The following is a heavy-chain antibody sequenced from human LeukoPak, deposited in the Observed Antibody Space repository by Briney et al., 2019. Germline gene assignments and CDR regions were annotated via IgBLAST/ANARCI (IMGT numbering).Heavy chain of an antibody. CDR2: ISGSGGTT. V-gene: IGHV3-23*01. CDR3: ARVPYCSGGSCYLA. CDR1: GFTFSSYA. Sequence: GGTLRLSCAASGFTFSSYAMNWVRQAPGKGLEWVSAISGSGGTTYYADSVKGRFTISRDNAKNSLYLQMNSLRAEDTAVYYCARVPYCSGGSCYLAWGQGTLVTVSS. J-gene: IGHJ5*02. D-gene: IGHD2-15*01.